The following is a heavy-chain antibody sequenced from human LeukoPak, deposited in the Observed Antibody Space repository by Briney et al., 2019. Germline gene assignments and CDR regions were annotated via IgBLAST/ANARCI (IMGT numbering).Heavy chain of an antibody. D-gene: IGHD3-9*01. V-gene: IGHV3-23*01. J-gene: IGHJ4*02. CDR1: GFTFTSYA. CDR3: AKYPLGKILTGVYYCDY. CDR2: ISGSGGST. Sequence: PGGSLRLSCAASGFTFTSYAMSWVRPAPGKGLEWVSSISGSGGSTYYADSVKGRFTISRDNSKNTLYLQMNSLRAEDTAVYYCAKYPLGKILTGVYYCDYWGQGTLVTVSS.